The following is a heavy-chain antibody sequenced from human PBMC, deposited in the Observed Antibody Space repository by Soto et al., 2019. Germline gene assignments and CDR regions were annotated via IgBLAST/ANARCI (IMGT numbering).Heavy chain of an antibody. CDR1: GFTFSSYA. CDR3: AKDLGLTYGSGSYYPDYYYYYMDV. D-gene: IGHD3-10*01. J-gene: IGHJ6*03. Sequence: GGSLRLSCAASGFTFSSYAMSWVRQAPGKGLEWVSAISGSGGSTYYADSVKGRFTISRDNSKNTLYLQMNSLRAEDTAVYYCAKDLGLTYGSGSYYPDYYYYYMDVWGKGTTVTVSS. CDR2: ISGSGGST. V-gene: IGHV3-23*01.